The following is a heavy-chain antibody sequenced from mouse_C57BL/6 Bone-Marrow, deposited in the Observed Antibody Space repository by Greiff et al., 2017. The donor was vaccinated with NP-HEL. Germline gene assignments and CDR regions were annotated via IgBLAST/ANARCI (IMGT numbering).Heavy chain of an antibody. Sequence: EVKLVESGEGLVKPGGSLKLSCAASGFTFSSYAMSWVRQTPEKRLEWVAYISSGGGYIYYADTVKGRFTLSRDNARNTLYLQMSRLKSEDAAMYYCTRAGGYFDVWGTGTTVTVSS. J-gene: IGHJ1*03. CDR3: TRAGGYFDV. V-gene: IGHV5-9-1*02. CDR2: ISSGGGYI. CDR1: GFTFSSYA.